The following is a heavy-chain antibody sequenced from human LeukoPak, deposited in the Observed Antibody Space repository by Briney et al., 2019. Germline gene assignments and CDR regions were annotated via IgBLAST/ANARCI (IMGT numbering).Heavy chain of an antibody. Sequence: SVKVSCKASGGTFSSYAISWVRQAPGQGLEWMGGIIPIFGTANYAQKFQGRVTIAADESTSTAYMELSSLRSEDTAVYYCAREKSYYDSSGYCDYWGQGTLVTVSS. CDR2: IIPIFGTA. D-gene: IGHD3-22*01. CDR1: GGTFSSYA. J-gene: IGHJ4*02. CDR3: AREKSYYDSSGYCDY. V-gene: IGHV1-69*13.